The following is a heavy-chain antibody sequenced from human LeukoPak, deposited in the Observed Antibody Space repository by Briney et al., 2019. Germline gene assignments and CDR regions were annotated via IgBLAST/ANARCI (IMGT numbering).Heavy chain of an antibody. CDR2: IKSKTDGGTT. J-gene: IGHJ4*02. Sequence: PGGSLRLSCAASGFTFSSYGMHWVRQAPGKGLEWVGRIKSKTDGGTTDYAAPVKGRFTISRDDSKNTLYLQMNSLKTEDTAVYYCTLRVVVVITNDYWGQGTLVTVSS. CDR3: TLRVVVVITNDY. D-gene: IGHD3-22*01. V-gene: IGHV3-15*01. CDR1: GFTFSSYG.